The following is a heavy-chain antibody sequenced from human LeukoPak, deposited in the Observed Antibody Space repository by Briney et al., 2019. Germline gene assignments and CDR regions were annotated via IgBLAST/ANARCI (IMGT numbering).Heavy chain of an antibody. CDR1: GFTFSDYQ. V-gene: IGHV3-11*04. Sequence: PGGSLRLSCAASGFTFSDYQMSWIRQAPGKGLEWLSYISRSGDIKHYADSVKGRFTISRDNAKNSLYLQMNSLRAEDTAVYYCASRIAARPIDYWGQGTLVTVSS. CDR2: ISRSGDIK. CDR3: ASRIAARPIDY. D-gene: IGHD6-6*01. J-gene: IGHJ4*02.